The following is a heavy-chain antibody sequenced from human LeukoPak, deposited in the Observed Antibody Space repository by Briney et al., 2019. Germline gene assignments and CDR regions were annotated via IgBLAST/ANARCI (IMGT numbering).Heavy chain of an antibody. Sequence: PSETLSLTCTVSGGSISSGDYYWSWIRQPPGKGLEWIGYIYYSGSTNYNPSLKSRVTISVDTSKNQFSLKLSSVTAADTAVYYCARHLVVVAATPWTVGAYYFDYWGQGTLVTVSS. CDR3: ARHLVVVAATPWTVGAYYFDY. CDR1: GGSISSGDYY. J-gene: IGHJ4*02. CDR2: IYYSGST. V-gene: IGHV4-61*08. D-gene: IGHD2-15*01.